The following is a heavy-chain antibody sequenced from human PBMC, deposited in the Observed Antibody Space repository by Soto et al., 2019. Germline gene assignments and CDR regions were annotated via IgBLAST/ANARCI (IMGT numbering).Heavy chain of an antibody. D-gene: IGHD1-26*01. CDR2: ISGSGGST. CDR3: AKAGGGSYYLGFDY. Sequence: GGSLRLSCAASGFTFSSYAMSGVRQAPGKGLEWVSAISGSGGSTYYADSVKGRFTISRDNSKNTLYLQMNSLRAEDTAVYYCAKAGGGSYYLGFDYWGQGTLVTVSS. CDR1: GFTFSSYA. V-gene: IGHV3-23*01. J-gene: IGHJ4*02.